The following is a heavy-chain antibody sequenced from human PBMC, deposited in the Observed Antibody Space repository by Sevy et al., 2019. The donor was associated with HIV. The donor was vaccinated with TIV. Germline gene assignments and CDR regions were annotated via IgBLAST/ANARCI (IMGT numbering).Heavy chain of an antibody. J-gene: IGHJ4*02. CDR2: IYYSGGT. V-gene: IGHV4-59*13. Sequence: SETLSLTCTVSGGSMTSYYWNWIRQPPGKGLEWIGYIYYSGGTNYNPSLKSQVTMSVDTSKNRSSLTLISVTAADTAVYHCARSVGTGNYFDYWGQGALVTVSS. D-gene: IGHD2-21*02. CDR3: ARSVGTGNYFDY. CDR1: GGSMTSYY.